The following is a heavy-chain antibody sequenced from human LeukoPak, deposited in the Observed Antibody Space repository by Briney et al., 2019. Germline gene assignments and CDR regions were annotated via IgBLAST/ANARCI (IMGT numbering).Heavy chain of an antibody. CDR3: ARHGVGEGLPFDY. J-gene: IGHJ4*02. CDR2: IKEDGSEK. Sequence: GGSLRLSCAASGFTFSNYWMTWVRLAPGKGLEWVANIKEDGSEKKYVESVKGRFTISRDNAKNSLYLQINSLRAEDTAVYYCARHGVGEGLPFDYWGQGTLVTVSS. D-gene: IGHD1-26*01. V-gene: IGHV3-7*01. CDR1: GFTFSNYW.